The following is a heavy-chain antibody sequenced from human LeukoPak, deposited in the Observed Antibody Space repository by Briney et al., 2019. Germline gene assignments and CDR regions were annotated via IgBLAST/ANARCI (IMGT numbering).Heavy chain of an antibody. J-gene: IGHJ4*02. V-gene: IGHV3-30-3*01. CDR3: ARGYGGQDYFDY. Sequence: GGSLRLSCAASGFTFSNYAIHWVRQAPGKGLEWVAVVSYDGGNKYYADSVKGRFTNSRDNSKNTLYLQMNSLRAEDTAVYYCARGYGGQDYFDYWGQGTLVTVSS. D-gene: IGHD4-23*01. CDR1: GFTFSNYA. CDR2: VSYDGGNK.